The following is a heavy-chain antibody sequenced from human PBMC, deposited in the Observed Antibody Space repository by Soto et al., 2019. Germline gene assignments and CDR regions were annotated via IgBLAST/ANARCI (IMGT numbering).Heavy chain of an antibody. D-gene: IGHD4-4*01. CDR2: IRNKADSYAT. J-gene: IGHJ4*02. CDR1: GFTFSGSA. V-gene: IGHV3-73*01. Sequence: XVSLRLSCAASGFTFSGSAIHWVRQASGKGLEWVGRIRNKADSYATAYAASVKGRFTISRDDSKNTAYLQMNSLKTEDTAVYYCTPRDNYNSAFDYWGQGTLVTVSS. CDR3: TPRDNYNSAFDY.